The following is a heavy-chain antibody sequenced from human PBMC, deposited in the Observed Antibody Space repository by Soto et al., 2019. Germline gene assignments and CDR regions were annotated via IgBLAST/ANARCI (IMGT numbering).Heavy chain of an antibody. Sequence: PGGSLRLSCAASGFMFSAYTMSWVRQAPGRGLEWLSSISDDSSYIDYADSLRGRFTVSRDNARKSLYLQMDSLGAEDTGVYYCATPYYFNHWGPGTLVTSPQ. J-gene: IGHJ1*01. CDR2: ISDDSSYI. D-gene: IGHD3-16*01. CDR1: GFMFSAYT. CDR3: ATPYYFNH. V-gene: IGHV3-21*01.